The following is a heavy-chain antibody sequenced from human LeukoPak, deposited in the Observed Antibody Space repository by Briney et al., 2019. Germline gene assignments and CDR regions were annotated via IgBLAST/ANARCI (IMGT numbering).Heavy chain of an antibody. Sequence: SETLSLTCTVSGGSISSGSYYWSWIRQPPGKELEWIGSIYYSGSTNYNPSLKSRVTISVDTSKNQFSLKLSSVTAADTAVYYCARVEGDGSDLGYWGQGTLVTVSS. D-gene: IGHD5-24*01. V-gene: IGHV4-61*01. CDR2: IYYSGST. CDR1: GGSISSGSYY. J-gene: IGHJ4*02. CDR3: ARVEGDGSDLGY.